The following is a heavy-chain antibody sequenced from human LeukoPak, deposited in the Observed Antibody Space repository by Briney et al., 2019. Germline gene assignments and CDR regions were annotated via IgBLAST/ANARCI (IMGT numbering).Heavy chain of an antibody. V-gene: IGHV4-4*09. CDR2: IYTSGST. CDR1: GGSISSYY. D-gene: IGHD3-22*01. J-gene: IGHJ4*02. CDR3: ARSKDYYDSSLDY. Sequence: SETLSLTCTVSGGSISSYYWSWIRQPPGKGLEWIGYIYTSGSTNYNPSLKSRVTISVDTSKNQFSLKLSSVTAADTAVYYCARSKDYYDSSLDYWGQGTLVTVSS.